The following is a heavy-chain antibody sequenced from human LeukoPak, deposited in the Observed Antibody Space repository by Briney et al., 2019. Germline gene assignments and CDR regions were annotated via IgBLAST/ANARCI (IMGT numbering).Heavy chain of an antibody. D-gene: IGHD4-17*01. J-gene: IGHJ4*02. V-gene: IGHV4-34*01. Sequence: SETPSLTCAVYGGSFSGYYWSWIRQPPGKGLEWIGEINHSGSTNYNPSLKSRVTISVDTSKNQFSLKLSSVTAADTAVYYCARGIQYGDYYFDYWGQGTLVTVSS. CDR2: INHSGST. CDR3: ARGIQYGDYYFDY. CDR1: GGSFSGYY.